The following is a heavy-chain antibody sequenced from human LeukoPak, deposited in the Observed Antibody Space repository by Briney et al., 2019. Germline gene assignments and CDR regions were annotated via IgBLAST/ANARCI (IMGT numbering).Heavy chain of an antibody. CDR2: IYYSGST. J-gene: IGHJ6*02. D-gene: IGHD2-2*01. CDR1: GGSVSSGSYY. CDR3: ARGVGYCSSTSCYYYYYGMDV. Sequence: PLETLSLTCTVSGGSVSSGSYYWSWIRQPPGKGLEWIGYIYYSGSTNYNPSLKSRVTISVDTSKNQFSLKLSSVTAADTAVYYCARGVGYCSSTSCYYYYYGMDVWGQGTTVTVSS. V-gene: IGHV4-61*01.